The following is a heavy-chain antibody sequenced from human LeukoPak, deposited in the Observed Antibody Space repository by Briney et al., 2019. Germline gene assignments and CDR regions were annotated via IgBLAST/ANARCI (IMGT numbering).Heavy chain of an antibody. V-gene: IGHV3-48*03. J-gene: IGHJ5*02. CDR3: ATLNDYCSGGSCYSDKVGYWFDP. Sequence: GGSLRLSCAASGFTLSSYEMNWVRQAPGKGLEWVSYISSSGSTIYYADSVKGRFTISRDNAKNSLYLQMNSLRAEDTAVYYCATLNDYCSGGSCYSDKVGYWFDPWGQGTLVTVSS. CDR1: GFTLSSYE. CDR2: ISSSGSTI. D-gene: IGHD2-15*01.